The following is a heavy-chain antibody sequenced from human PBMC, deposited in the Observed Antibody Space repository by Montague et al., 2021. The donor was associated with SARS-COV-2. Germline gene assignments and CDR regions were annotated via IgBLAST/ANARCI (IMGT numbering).Heavy chain of an antibody. CDR3: ARGRRPVVVPGAGPAGRAFDI. D-gene: IGHD2-2*01. CDR2: VNQSGTT. J-gene: IGHJ3*02. Sequence: SETLSLTCTVSGGSISSSSYYWGRIRQPPGKGLEWIGEVNQSGTTIYNPSVKSGVTISEDTSKNQFYLRLNSVTAADTAVYYCARGRRPVVVPGAGPAGRAFDIWGQGTMVTVSS. CDR1: GGSISSSSYY. V-gene: IGHV4-39*07.